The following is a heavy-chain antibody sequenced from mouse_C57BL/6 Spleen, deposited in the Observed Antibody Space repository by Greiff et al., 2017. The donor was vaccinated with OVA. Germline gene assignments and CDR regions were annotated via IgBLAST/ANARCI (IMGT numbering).Heavy chain of an antibody. Sequence: VHLVESGAELAKPGASVKLSCKASGYTFTSYWMHWVKQRPGQGLEWIGYINPSSGYTKYNQKFKDKATLTADKSSSTAYMQLSSLTYEDSAVYYCSRELYDYDDAMDYWGQGTSVTVSS. CDR2: INPSSGYT. V-gene: IGHV1-7*01. CDR1: GYTFTSYW. CDR3: SRELYDYDDAMDY. D-gene: IGHD2-4*01. J-gene: IGHJ4*01.